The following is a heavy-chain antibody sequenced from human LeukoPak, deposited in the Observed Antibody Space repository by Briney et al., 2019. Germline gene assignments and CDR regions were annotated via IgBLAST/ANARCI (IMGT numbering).Heavy chain of an antibody. V-gene: IGHV3-30*18. D-gene: IGHD3-22*01. CDR3: AKEWLPSHAFDI. CDR2: ISYDGSNK. Sequence: GGSLRLSCAASGFTFSTYAMSWVRQAPGKGLEWVAVISYDGSNKYYADSVKGRFTISRDNSKNTLYLQMNSLRAEDTAVYYCAKEWLPSHAFDIWGQGTMVTVSS. CDR1: GFTFSTYA. J-gene: IGHJ3*02.